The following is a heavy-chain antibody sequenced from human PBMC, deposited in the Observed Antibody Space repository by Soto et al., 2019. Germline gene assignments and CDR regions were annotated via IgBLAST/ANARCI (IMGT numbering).Heavy chain of an antibody. J-gene: IGHJ4*02. CDR3: ARDSCGGDCYADY. CDR2: IWDDGSNK. Sequence: QVQLVESGGGVVQPGRSLRLSCAASGFTFSSYGMHWVRQAPGKGLEWVAVIWDDGSNKYYADSVKGRFTISRDNSKNTLYLHMNSLRAEDTAVYYCARDSCGGDCYADYWGQGTLVTVSS. V-gene: IGHV3-33*01. CDR1: GFTFSSYG. D-gene: IGHD2-21*02.